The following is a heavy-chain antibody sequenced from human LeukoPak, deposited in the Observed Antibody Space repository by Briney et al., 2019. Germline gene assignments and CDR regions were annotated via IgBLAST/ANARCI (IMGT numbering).Heavy chain of an antibody. J-gene: IGHJ4*02. Sequence: SQTLSLTCAVYGGSFSGYYWSWIRQPPGKGLEWMGEINHSGSTNYNPSLKSRVTISVDTSKNQFSLKLSSVTAADTAVYYCARGSAYCSSTSCQPYYFDYWGQGTLVTVSS. CDR3: ARGSAYCSSTSCQPYYFDY. CDR1: GGSFSGYY. CDR2: INHSGST. V-gene: IGHV4-34*01. D-gene: IGHD2-2*01.